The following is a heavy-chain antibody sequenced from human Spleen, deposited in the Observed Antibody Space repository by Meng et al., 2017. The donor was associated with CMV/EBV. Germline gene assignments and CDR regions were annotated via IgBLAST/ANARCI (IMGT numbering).Heavy chain of an antibody. J-gene: IGHJ3*02. Sequence: GESLKISCAASGFTFSSYEMNWVRQAPGKGLEWVSYISSSGSTIYYADSVKGRFTISRDNAKNSLYLQMNSLRAEDTAVYYCARDRYCSSTSCSGVSDAFDIWGQGTMVTVSS. CDR2: ISSSGSTI. V-gene: IGHV3-48*03. D-gene: IGHD2-2*01. CDR1: GFTFSSYE. CDR3: ARDRYCSSTSCSGVSDAFDI.